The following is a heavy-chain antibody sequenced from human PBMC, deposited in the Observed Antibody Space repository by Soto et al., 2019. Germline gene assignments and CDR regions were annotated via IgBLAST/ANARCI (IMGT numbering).Heavy chain of an antibody. CDR2: ISAYNGNT. CDR3: ARAADYDILTGYYSGYYYYGMDV. Sequence: ASVKVSCKASGYTFTSYGISWVRQAPGQGLEWMGWISAYNGNTNYAQKLQGRVTMTTDTSTSTAYMELRSLRSDDTAVYYCARAADYDILTGYYSGYYYYGMDVWGQGTTVTVSS. CDR1: GYTFTSYG. J-gene: IGHJ6*02. V-gene: IGHV1-18*01. D-gene: IGHD3-9*01.